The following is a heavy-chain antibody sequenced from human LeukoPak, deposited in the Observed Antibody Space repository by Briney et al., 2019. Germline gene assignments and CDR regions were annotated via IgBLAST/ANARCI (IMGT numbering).Heavy chain of an antibody. CDR3: ARAAVASDAFDI. D-gene: IGHD2-15*01. CDR1: GFTFSTYD. J-gene: IGHJ3*02. CDR2: ITRRSSTL. V-gene: IGHV3-48*01. Sequence: GGSLRLSCAASGFTFSTYDMNWVGQAPGKGLEWSSFITRRSSTLFYADSVKGRFTISRHNAKNSLYLQMNSLRPEDTAVHFCARAAVASDAFDIWGQGTMVTVSS.